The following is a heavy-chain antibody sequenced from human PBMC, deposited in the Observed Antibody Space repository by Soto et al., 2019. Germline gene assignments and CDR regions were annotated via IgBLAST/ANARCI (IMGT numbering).Heavy chain of an antibody. CDR2: IYYSGST. D-gene: IGHD3-3*01. CDR1: GGSISSDGYY. CDR3: ARDGPITIFGVAHYGMDV. V-gene: IGHV4-31*03. Sequence: PSETLSLTCTVSGGSISSDGYYWSWIRQHPGKGLEWIGYIYYSGSTYYNPSLKSRVTISVDTPKNQFSLKLSSVTAADTAVYYCARDGPITIFGVAHYGMDVWGQGTTVTVSS. J-gene: IGHJ6*02.